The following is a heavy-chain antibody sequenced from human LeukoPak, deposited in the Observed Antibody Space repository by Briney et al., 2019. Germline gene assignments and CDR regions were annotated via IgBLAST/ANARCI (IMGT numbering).Heavy chain of an antibody. CDR3: AKIVTWSPTSGWYGHDIDY. Sequence: GRSLRLSCAASGFTFTSFGMHWVRQAPGKGLEWVAVISYDGSDKYYADSVKGRFTISRDNSNNTLYLQMNSLRAEDTAVYYCAKIVTWSPTSGWYGHDIDYWGQGTLVTVSS. D-gene: IGHD6-19*01. CDR1: GFTFTSFG. CDR2: ISYDGSDK. V-gene: IGHV3-30*18. J-gene: IGHJ4*02.